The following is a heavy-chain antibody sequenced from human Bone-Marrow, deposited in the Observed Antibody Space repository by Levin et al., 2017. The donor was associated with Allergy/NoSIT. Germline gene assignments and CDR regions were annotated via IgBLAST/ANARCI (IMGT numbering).Heavy chain of an antibody. J-gene: IGHJ6*03. CDR2: IYYSGST. Sequence: SETLSLTCTVSGGSVSSGSYYWSWIRQPPGKGLEWIGYIYYSGSTNYNPSLKSRVTISVDTSKNQFSLKLSSVTAADTAVYYCARVGRPPSVYGDYYYYYMDVWGKGTTVTVSS. V-gene: IGHV4-61*01. CDR3: ARVGRPPSVYGDYYYYYMDV. D-gene: IGHD4-17*01. CDR1: GGSVSSGSYY.